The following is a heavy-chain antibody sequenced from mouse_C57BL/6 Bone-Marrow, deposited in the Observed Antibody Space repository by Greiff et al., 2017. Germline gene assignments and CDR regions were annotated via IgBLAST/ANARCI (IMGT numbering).Heavy chain of an antibody. CDR3: TVTTVVGGY. Sequence: EVMLVESGGGLVQPGGSMKLSCAASGFTFSDAWMDWVRQSPEKGLEWVAEISNKANNHATYYAESVKGRFTISRDDSKSSVYLQMNSIRAEDTGMYYCTVTTVVGGYWGQGTTLTVSS. D-gene: IGHD1-1*01. J-gene: IGHJ2*01. V-gene: IGHV6-6*01. CDR1: GFTFSDAW. CDR2: ISNKANNHAT.